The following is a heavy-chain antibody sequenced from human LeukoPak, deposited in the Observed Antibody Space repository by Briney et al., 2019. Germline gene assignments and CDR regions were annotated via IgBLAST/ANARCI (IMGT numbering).Heavy chain of an antibody. CDR2: IYTNGNT. CDR1: GGSISSGNSY. V-gene: IGHV4-61*02. Sequence: SQTLSLTCNASGGSISSGNSYWSWIRQPAGKRLEWIGRIYTNGNTNYNPSLKSRVTISLDTSKNQFSLKVTSVTAADTAVYYCARENYYDSSGYYHWGQGTLVTVSS. D-gene: IGHD3-22*01. CDR3: ARENYYDSSGYYH. J-gene: IGHJ4*02.